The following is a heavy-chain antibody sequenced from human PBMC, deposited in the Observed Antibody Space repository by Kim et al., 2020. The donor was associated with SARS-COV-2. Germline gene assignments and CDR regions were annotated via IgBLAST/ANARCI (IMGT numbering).Heavy chain of an antibody. D-gene: IGHD2-21*02. J-gene: IGHJ6*02. CDR1: GFTFSSYA. CDR2: ISYDGSNK. V-gene: IGHV3-30*04. CDR3: ARDGWFTVVTPSYGMDV. Sequence: GGSLRLSCAASGFTFSSYAMHWVRQAPGKGLEWVAVISYDGSNKYYADSVKGRFTISRDNSKNTLYLQMNSLRAEDTAVYYCARDGWFTVVTPSYGMDVWGQGTTVTVSS.